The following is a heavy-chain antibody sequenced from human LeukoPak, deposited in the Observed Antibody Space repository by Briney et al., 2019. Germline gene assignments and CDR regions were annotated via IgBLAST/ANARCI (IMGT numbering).Heavy chain of an antibody. J-gene: IGHJ4*02. CDR3: ARVSGGRHAYDY. D-gene: IGHD1-26*01. CDR1: GFTFSSYA. CDR2: ISYDGSNK. Sequence: GGSLRLSCAASGFTFSSYAMHGVRQAPGKGLEWVAVISYDGSNKYYADSVKGRFTISRDNSKNTLYLQMNSLRAEDTAVYYCARVSGGRHAYDYWGQGTLVTVSS. V-gene: IGHV3-30-3*01.